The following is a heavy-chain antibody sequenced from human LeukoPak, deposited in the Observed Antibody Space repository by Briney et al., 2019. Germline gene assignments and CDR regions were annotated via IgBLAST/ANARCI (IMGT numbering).Heavy chain of an antibody. V-gene: IGHV3-15*01. CDR1: GLPFSDAW. Sequence: GGSLRLSCIVSGLPFSDAWVSWVRQAPGKGLEWVGRIKSKGSGGTADYGAPVKDRFTISRDDLENTVHLQMSSLKTEDTAVYYCSWIRGALGYYYMDVWGKGTPVTISS. CDR2: IKSKGSGGTA. CDR3: SWIRGALGYYYMDV. D-gene: IGHD3-10*01. J-gene: IGHJ6*03.